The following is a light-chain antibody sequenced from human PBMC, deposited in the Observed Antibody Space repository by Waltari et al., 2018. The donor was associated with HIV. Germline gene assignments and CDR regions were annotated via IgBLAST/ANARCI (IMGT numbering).Light chain of an antibody. J-gene: IGKJ1*01. CDR2: GAS. V-gene: IGKV3-20*01. Sequence: EIVLTQSPGTLSLSPGERATLSCRASQSVINNYLAWYQQKPGQATRLLIYGASSRATGIPDRFSGTGSGTDFTLSISRLEPEDFAVYYCQQFGTSPRTFGQGTKVEIK. CDR1: QSVINNY. CDR3: QQFGTSPRT.